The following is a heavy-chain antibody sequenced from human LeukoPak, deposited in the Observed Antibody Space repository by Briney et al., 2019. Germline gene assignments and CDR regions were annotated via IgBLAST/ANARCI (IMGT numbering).Heavy chain of an antibody. CDR1: GLTLSKSW. V-gene: IGHV3-7*01. J-gene: IGHJ6*02. D-gene: IGHD6-13*01. CDR2: IKEDGSEQ. Sequence: GGSLRLSCAASGLTLSKSWISWVRQAPGHGLEWVAAIKEDGSEQDCVDSVKGRFPISRDNDKHSLYPQMNSLRAEGTAVYYCATYSNWVAGDVWGQGTSVTVSS. CDR3: ATYSNWVAGDV.